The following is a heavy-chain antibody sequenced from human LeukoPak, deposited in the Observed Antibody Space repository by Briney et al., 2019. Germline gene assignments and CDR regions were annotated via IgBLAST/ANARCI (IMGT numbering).Heavy chain of an antibody. J-gene: IGHJ1*01. CDR3: ARFDAYYYDSSGYYWAEYFQH. CDR1: GGTFSSYA. V-gene: IGHV1-69*05. Sequence: SVKVSCKASGGTFSSYAISWVRQAPGQGLEWMGGIIPIFGTADYAQKFQGRVTITTDESTSTAYMELSSLRSEDTAVYYCARFDAYYYDSSGYYWAEYFQHWGQGTLVTVSS. D-gene: IGHD3-22*01. CDR2: IIPIFGTA.